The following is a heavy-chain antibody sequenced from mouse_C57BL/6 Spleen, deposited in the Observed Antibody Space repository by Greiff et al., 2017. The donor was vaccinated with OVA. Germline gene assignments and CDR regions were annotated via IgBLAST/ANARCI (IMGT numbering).Heavy chain of an antibody. D-gene: IGHD1-1*01. CDR2: IYPGSGST. J-gene: IGHJ2*01. Sequence: VQLQQPGAELVKPGASVKMSCKASGYTFTSYWITWVKQRPGQGLEWIGDIYPGSGSTNYNEQFKSKATLTVDTSSSTAYMQLSSLTSEDSAVYYCARRRNYYGSSYEDYWGQGTTLTVSS. CDR1: GYTFTSYW. CDR3: ARRRNYYGSSYEDY. V-gene: IGHV1-55*01.